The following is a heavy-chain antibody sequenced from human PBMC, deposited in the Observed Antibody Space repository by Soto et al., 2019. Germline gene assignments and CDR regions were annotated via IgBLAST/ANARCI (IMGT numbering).Heavy chain of an antibody. CDR2: IWYDGSNK. CDR3: ARQGTIFGVVARYYFDY. D-gene: IGHD3-3*01. Sequence: PGGSLRLSCAASGFTFSSYGMHWVRQAPGKGLEWVAVIWYDGSNKYYADSEKGRFTISRDNSKNTLYLQMNSLRAEDTAVYYCARQGTIFGVVARYYFDYWGQGTLVTVSS. J-gene: IGHJ4*02. CDR1: GFTFSSYG. V-gene: IGHV3-33*01.